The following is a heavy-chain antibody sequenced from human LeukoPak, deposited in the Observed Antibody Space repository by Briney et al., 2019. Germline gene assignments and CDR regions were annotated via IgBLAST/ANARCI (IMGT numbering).Heavy chain of an antibody. CDR1: GYIFTSYD. CDR3: ARGLAAAGTWLGYYYYYMDV. J-gene: IGHJ6*03. CDR2: MNPNSGNT. Sequence: GASVKVSCKASGYIFTSYDINWVRQATGQGLEWMGWMNPNSGNTGYAQKFQGRVAMTRNTSISTAYMELSSLRSEDTAVYYCARGLAAAGTWLGYYYYYMDVWGKGTTVTVSS. D-gene: IGHD6-13*01. V-gene: IGHV1-8*01.